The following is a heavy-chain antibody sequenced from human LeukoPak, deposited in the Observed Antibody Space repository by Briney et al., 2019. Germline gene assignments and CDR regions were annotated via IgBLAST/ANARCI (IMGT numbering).Heavy chain of an antibody. D-gene: IGHD2-15*01. J-gene: IGHJ4*02. CDR2: IKQDGSER. CDR1: AFTFSSYW. CDR3: ARKDCSGGSCYRNFDY. Sequence: PGGSLRLSCAASAFTFSSYWMSWVRQAPGKGLEWVANIKQDGSERYYVDSVKGRFTISRDNAKNSLYLQMNSLRAEDTAVYHCARKDCSGGSCYRNFDYWGQGTLVTVSS. V-gene: IGHV3-7*01.